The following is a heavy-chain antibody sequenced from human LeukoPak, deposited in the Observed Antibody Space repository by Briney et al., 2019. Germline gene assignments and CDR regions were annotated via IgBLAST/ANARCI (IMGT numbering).Heavy chain of an antibody. CDR1: GDSVSRGDSY. Sequence: SETLSLTCSVSGDSVSRGDSYWSWIRQHPGKGLEWIGFVHHRGSTFYNPSLKSRLALSVDTSKNQFSLKLLSATAADTAVYYCARDRTEGRWYHDLWGRGLRVTVSS. CDR2: VHHRGST. V-gene: IGHV4-31*03. CDR3: ARDRTEGRWYHDL. J-gene: IGHJ2*01. D-gene: IGHD6-13*01.